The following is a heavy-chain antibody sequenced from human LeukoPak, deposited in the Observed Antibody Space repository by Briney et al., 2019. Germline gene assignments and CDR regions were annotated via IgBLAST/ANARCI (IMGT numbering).Heavy chain of an antibody. Sequence: SPSETLSLTCAVHGGSFSGYYWSWIRQPPGKGLEWNGEINHSGSTNYNPSLKSRVTISVDTSKNQFSLKLSSVTAADTAVYYCGAGYSSGWYYFDYWGQGTLVTVSS. V-gene: IGHV4-34*01. CDR1: GGSFSGYY. CDR3: GAGYSSGWYYFDY. D-gene: IGHD6-19*01. CDR2: INHSGST. J-gene: IGHJ4*02.